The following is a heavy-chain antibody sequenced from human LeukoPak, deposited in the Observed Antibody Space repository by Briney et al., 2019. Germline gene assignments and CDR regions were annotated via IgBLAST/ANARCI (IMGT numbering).Heavy chain of an antibody. CDR1: VFTLCIYA. J-gene: IGHJ4*02. CDR2: ISGSGGST. D-gene: IGHD5-24*01. Sequence: GGPLRLSCAASVFTLCIYAMSGVREAPGKGLEWVSAISGSGGSTYYADSVKGRSTISRDNSKNTLYLKMNRLRAEDTAVYYCAKETERWLQLFDYWGQGTLVTVSS. CDR3: AKETERWLQLFDY. V-gene: IGHV3-23*01.